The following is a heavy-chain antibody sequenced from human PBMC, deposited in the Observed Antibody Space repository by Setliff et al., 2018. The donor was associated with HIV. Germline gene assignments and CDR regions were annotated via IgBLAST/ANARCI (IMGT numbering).Heavy chain of an antibody. CDR3: ARDWNGRWFDP. V-gene: IGHV1-24*01. Sequence: ASVKVSCKVSGYTLTEVSIHWVRQAPGKGLEWMGYFDPEDGGTNYAQRFQGRVTMTRDTSISTAYMELSRLISDDTALYYCARDWNGRWFDPWGQGTLVTVSS. CDR2: FDPEDGGT. CDR1: GYTLTEVS. D-gene: IGHD3-3*01. J-gene: IGHJ5*02.